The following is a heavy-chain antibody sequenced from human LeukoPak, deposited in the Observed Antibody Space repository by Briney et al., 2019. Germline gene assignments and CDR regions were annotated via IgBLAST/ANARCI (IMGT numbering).Heavy chain of an antibody. CDR3: ARHFDHVGSGIYEY. Sequence: PSETLSLTCTVSGGSISSNYWSWIRQPPGKGLEWIGYIYYSGYTNYNPSLKSRVTISVGTSNNQFSLKLSSVTAADTAVYYCARHFDHVGSGIYEYWGQGTLVTVSS. CDR2: IYYSGYT. J-gene: IGHJ4*02. V-gene: IGHV4-59*08. CDR1: GGSISSNY. D-gene: IGHD3-10*01.